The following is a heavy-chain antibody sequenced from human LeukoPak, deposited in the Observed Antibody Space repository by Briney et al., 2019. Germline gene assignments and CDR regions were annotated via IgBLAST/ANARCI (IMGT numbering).Heavy chain of an antibody. CDR2: ISAYNGNT. Sequence: GGSLRLSCAASGFTFTSYGISWVRQAPGQGLEWMGWISAYNGNTHYAQKLQGRVTMTTDTSTSTVYMELRSLRSDDTAVYYCARGSPPRRNYDSRGYYSYYFDYWGQGTLVTVSS. D-gene: IGHD3-22*01. V-gene: IGHV1-18*01. CDR1: GFTFTSYG. CDR3: ARGSPPRRNYDSRGYYSYYFDY. J-gene: IGHJ4*02.